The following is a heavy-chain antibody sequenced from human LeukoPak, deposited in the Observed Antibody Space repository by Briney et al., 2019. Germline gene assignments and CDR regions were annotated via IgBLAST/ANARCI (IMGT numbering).Heavy chain of an antibody. CDR3: ASVTNNYFDY. CDR1: GGSIRSSGGCY. Sequence: SQTLSLTCTVSGGSIRSSGGCYWSWIRQHPGKGLEWIGFIYYNGNTYYNPSLRSRVTTSVDTSKNQFSLKLSSVTAADTAVYYCASVTNNYFDYWGQGTLVTVSS. V-gene: IGHV4-31*03. D-gene: IGHD4-11*01. J-gene: IGHJ4*02. CDR2: IYYNGNT.